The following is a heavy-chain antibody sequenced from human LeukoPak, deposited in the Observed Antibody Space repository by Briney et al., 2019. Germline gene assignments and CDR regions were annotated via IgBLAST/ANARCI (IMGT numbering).Heavy chain of an antibody. Sequence: GGSLRLSCAASGFSFSSYEMNWVRQAPGKGLEWVSSISSSSSYIYYADSVKGRFTISKDNAKNSLFLQMNSVRAEDTAVYYCARGVAAAGPSYWGQGTLVTVSS. CDR3: ARGVAAAGPSY. CDR1: GFSFSSYE. J-gene: IGHJ4*02. D-gene: IGHD6-13*01. CDR2: ISSSSSYI. V-gene: IGHV3-21*01.